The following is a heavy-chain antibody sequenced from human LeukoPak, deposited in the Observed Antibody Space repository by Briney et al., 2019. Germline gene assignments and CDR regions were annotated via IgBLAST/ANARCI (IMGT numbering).Heavy chain of an antibody. CDR3: AREVVVPAAILATRPFDY. CDR1: GGSISSYY. J-gene: IGHJ4*02. D-gene: IGHD2-2*02. V-gene: IGHV4-4*07. Sequence: PSETLSLTCTVSGGSISSYYWSWIRQPAGKGLEWIGRIYTSGSTNYNPSLKSRVTMSVDTSKNQLSLKLSSVTAADTAVYYCAREVVVPAAILATRPFDYWGQGTLVTVSS. CDR2: IYTSGST.